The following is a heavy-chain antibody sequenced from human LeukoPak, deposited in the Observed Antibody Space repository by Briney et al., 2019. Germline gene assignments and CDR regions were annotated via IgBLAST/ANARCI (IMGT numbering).Heavy chain of an antibody. J-gene: IGHJ6*04. D-gene: IGHD3-10*02. CDR3: AELGITMIGGV. CDR2: ISSSGSTI. Sequence: PGGSLRLSRSASGFTFSSYEVNCVRHPRGEGRVWGSYISSSGSTIYYADSVKGRFTISRDNAKNSLYLQMNSLRAEDTAVYYCAELGITMIGGVWGKGTTVTISS. V-gene: IGHV3-48*03. CDR1: GFTFSSYE.